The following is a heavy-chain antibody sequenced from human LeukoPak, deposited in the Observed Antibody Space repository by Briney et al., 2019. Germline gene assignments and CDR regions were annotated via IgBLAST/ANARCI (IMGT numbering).Heavy chain of an antibody. CDR1: GGSFSGYY. Sequence: PSETLSLTCAVYGGSFSGYYWSWIRQPPGKGLEWIGEINHSGSTNYNPSLKSRVTISVDTSKNQFSLKLSSVTAADTAVYYCARHTYYYGSGFWGQGTLVTVSS. D-gene: IGHD3-10*01. V-gene: IGHV4-34*01. CDR3: ARHTYYYGSGF. CDR2: INHSGST. J-gene: IGHJ4*02.